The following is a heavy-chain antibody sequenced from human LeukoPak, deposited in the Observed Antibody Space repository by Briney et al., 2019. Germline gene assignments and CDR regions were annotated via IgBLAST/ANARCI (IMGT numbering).Heavy chain of an antibody. CDR3: ARHLNGYDSGNSPRYLDY. CDR2: IYHSGST. CDR1: TYSISSGYY. Sequence: SETLSLTCAVSTYSISSGYYWGWIRQPPGKGLEWIGSIYHSGSTYYNPSLKSRLTMSVDTSKNQFSLKLSSVTAADTAVYYCARHLNGYDSGNSPRYLDYWGQGTLVTVSS. V-gene: IGHV4-38-2*01. J-gene: IGHJ4*02. D-gene: IGHD3-10*01.